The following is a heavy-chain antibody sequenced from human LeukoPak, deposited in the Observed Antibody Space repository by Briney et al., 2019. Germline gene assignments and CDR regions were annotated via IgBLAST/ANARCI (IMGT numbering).Heavy chain of an antibody. D-gene: IGHD3-3*01. J-gene: IGHJ6*02. CDR1: GGSISISSYY. CDR3: AREIRFHYYYYGMDV. CDR2: IYTSGST. V-gene: IGHV4-4*07. Sequence: SETLSLTCTVSGGSISISSYYWSWIRQPAGKGLEWIGRIYTSGSTNYNPSLKSRVTMSVDTSKNQFSLKLSSVTAADTAVYYCAREIRFHYYYYGMDVWGQGTTVTVSS.